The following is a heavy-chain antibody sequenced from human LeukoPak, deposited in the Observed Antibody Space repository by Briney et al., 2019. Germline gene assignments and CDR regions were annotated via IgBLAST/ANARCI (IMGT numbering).Heavy chain of an antibody. D-gene: IGHD2-8*02. V-gene: IGHV3-33*01. CDR2: VSYDGGNT. J-gene: IGHJ4*02. Sequence: GGSLTPSCAASGFTFGSYAMHGVRQAPGKGLEWVGLVSYDGGNTYYGDHVRRLFSISRDNSKNTVYLQMNSPRADDSCVYYCVRDVGVGTGTYYYFDFWGQGTLVTVSS. CDR1: GFTFGSYA. CDR3: VRDVGVGTGTYYYFDF.